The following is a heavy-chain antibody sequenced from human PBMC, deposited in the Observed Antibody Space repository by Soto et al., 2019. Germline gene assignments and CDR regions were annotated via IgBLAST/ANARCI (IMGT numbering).Heavy chain of an antibody. CDR1: GFTFASYA. V-gene: IGHV3-23*01. CDR2: ISAPGVGS. CDR3: AKDRLAGGNYGFYIEH. D-gene: IGHD4-17*01. J-gene: IGHJ5*02. Sequence: GGSLRLSCAASGFTFASYAMSWVRQAPGKGLEWVSLISAPGVGSYYADSVKGRFTISRDNSKNTIYLQMDSLRADDTALYYCAKDRLAGGNYGFYIEHWGHGTLVTVSS.